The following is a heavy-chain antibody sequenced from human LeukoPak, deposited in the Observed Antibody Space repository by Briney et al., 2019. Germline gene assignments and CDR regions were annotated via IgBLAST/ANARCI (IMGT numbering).Heavy chain of an antibody. CDR1: GFTFSSYS. CDR3: ARDQRPYSSSWLFDY. D-gene: IGHD6-13*01. Sequence: GGSLRLSCAASGFTFSSYSMNWVRQAPGKGVEWVSSISSSSSYIYYADSVKGRFTISRDNAKNSLYLQMNSLRAEDTAVYYCARDQRPYSSSWLFDYWGQGTLVTVSS. J-gene: IGHJ4*02. CDR2: ISSSSSYI. V-gene: IGHV3-21*01.